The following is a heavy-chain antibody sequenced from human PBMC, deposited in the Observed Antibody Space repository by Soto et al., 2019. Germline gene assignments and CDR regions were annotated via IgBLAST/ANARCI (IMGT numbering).Heavy chain of an antibody. CDR1: GGSISSYY. CDR2: IYYSGST. D-gene: IGHD6-13*01. J-gene: IGHJ6*03. Sequence: GSLRLSCTVSGGSISSYYWSWIRQPPGKGLEWIGYIYYSGSTNYNPSLKSRVTISVDTSKNQFSLKLSSVTAADTAVYYCARDQSIAAAGTHYYYYMDVWGKGTTVTVSS. CDR3: ARDQSIAAAGTHYYYYMDV. V-gene: IGHV4-59*01.